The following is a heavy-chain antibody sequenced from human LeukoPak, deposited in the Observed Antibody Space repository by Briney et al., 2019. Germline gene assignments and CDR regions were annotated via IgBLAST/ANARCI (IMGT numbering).Heavy chain of an antibody. CDR1: GGSISSYY. Sequence: PSETLSLTCTVSGGSISSYYWSWIRQPPGKGLEWIGYIYYSGSTNYNPSLKSRVTISVDTSKNQFSLKLSSVTAAGTAVYYCARVWRYCSSTSCYGDDAFDIWGQGTMVTVSS. D-gene: IGHD2-2*01. CDR3: ARVWRYCSSTSCYGDDAFDI. CDR2: IYYSGST. J-gene: IGHJ3*02. V-gene: IGHV4-59*01.